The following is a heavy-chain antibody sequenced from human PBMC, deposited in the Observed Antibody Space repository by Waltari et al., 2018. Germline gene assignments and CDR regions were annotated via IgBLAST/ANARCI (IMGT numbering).Heavy chain of an antibody. CDR3: AKHDYGDYNFAY. J-gene: IGHJ4*02. CDR2: IYYSGST. CDR1: GGSISSSSYY. Sequence: QLQLQESGPGLVKPSETLSLTCTVSGGSISSSSYYWGWIRQPPGKGLEWFVSIYYSGSTYYNPSLKSRVTISVDTSKNQFSLKLSSVTAADTAVYYCAKHDYGDYNFAYWGQGTLVTVSS. D-gene: IGHD4-17*01. V-gene: IGHV4-39*01.